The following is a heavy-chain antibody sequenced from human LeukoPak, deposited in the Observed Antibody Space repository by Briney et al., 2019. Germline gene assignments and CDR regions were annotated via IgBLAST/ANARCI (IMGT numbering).Heavy chain of an antibody. Sequence: ASVKVSYKASGYTFTSYGISWVRQAPGQGLEWMGWISAYNGNTNYAQKLQGRVTMTTDTSTSTAYMELRSLRSDDTAVYYCARGHAREDYYYYYMDVWGKGTTVTVSS. CDR2: ISAYNGNT. CDR1: GYTFTSYG. V-gene: IGHV1-18*01. J-gene: IGHJ6*03. D-gene: IGHD1-26*01. CDR3: ARGHAREDYYYYYMDV.